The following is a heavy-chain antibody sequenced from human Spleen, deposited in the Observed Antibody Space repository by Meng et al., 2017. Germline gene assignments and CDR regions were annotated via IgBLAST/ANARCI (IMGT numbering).Heavy chain of an antibody. CDR3: ARGGDGYNSGKGDY. Sequence: GESLKISCAASGFTFSSYWMSWVRQAPGKGLEWVANIKQDGSEKYYVDSVKGRFTISRDNAKNSLYLQMNSLRAEDTAVYYCARGGDGYNSGKGDYWGQGTLVTVSS. D-gene: IGHD5-24*01. CDR1: GFTFSSYW. J-gene: IGHJ4*02. CDR2: IKQDGSEK. V-gene: IGHV3-7*01.